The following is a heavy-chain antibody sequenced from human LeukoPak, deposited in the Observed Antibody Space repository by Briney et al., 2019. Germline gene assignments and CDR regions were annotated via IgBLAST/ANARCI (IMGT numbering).Heavy chain of an antibody. Sequence: SETLSLTCTVSGGSISSYYWSWIRQPPGKGLEWIGYIYYSERTNYNPSLKSRVTISVDTSKNQFSLKLSSVTAADTAVYYCARVRGVVVAATPSWFDPWGQGTLVTVSS. D-gene: IGHD2-15*01. CDR1: GGSISSYY. J-gene: IGHJ5*02. CDR2: IYYSERT. CDR3: ARVRGVVVAATPSWFDP. V-gene: IGHV4-59*01.